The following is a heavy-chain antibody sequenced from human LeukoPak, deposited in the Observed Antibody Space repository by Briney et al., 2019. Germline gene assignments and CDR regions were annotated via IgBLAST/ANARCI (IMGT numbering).Heavy chain of an antibody. J-gene: IGHJ4*02. V-gene: IGHV4-39*01. CDR3: ARHVGYTPFDY. Sequence: SETLSLTCTVSGGSISSSTCYWGWIRQPPGKGLEWIGSIYYSRSTYYNPSLKSRVTISVGTSKNQFSLRLSSVTAADTAVYYCARHVGYTPFDYWGQGTLVTVSS. D-gene: IGHD5-12*01. CDR1: GGSISSSTCY. CDR2: IYYSRST.